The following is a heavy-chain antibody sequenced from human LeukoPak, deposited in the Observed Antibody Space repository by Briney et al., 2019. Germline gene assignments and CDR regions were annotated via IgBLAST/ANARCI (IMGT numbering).Heavy chain of an antibody. CDR3: ARPLGNGYSYWYFDL. D-gene: IGHD3-22*01. V-gene: IGHV4-61*01. CDR2: IYYSGST. Sequence: PSETLSLTCTVSGGSISSSSYYWSWIRQPPGKGLEWIGYIYYSGSTSNNPSLQSRVTISIDTSKNQISLKLSSVTAADTAVYYCARPLGNGYSYWYFDLWGRGTLVTVSS. J-gene: IGHJ2*01. CDR1: GGSISSSSYY.